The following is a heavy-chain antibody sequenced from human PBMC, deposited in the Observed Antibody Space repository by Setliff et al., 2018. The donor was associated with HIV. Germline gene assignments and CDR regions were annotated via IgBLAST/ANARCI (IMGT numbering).Heavy chain of an antibody. V-gene: IGHV4-38-2*01. CDR1: GYSISSDY. J-gene: IGHJ1*01. CDR3: AKGGTSGWYSVLYFQH. CDR2: IYYSGDT. D-gene: IGHD6-19*01. Sequence: PSETLSLTCAVSGYSISSDYWGWIRQPPGRGLEWIGSIYYSGDTHYNPSLKSRVTISVDTSKNQFSLKLNSLTAADTAVYYCAKGGTSGWYSVLYFQHWGQGTLVTVSS.